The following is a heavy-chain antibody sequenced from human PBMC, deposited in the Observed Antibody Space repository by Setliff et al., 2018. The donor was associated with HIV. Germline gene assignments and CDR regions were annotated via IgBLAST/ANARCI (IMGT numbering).Heavy chain of an antibody. J-gene: IGHJ3*01. CDR3: AKQGYADSLYAFDV. Sequence: GASVKVSCKASGYTFTNYGISWVRQAPGQGLEWMGWINPNSGDTNYAQKFQGRVTITRDTSMSTVYMALTGLTSDDTAVYYCAKQGYADSLYAFDVWGQGTMVTVSS. CDR2: INPNSGDT. D-gene: IGHD3-16*01. CDR1: GYTFTNYG. V-gene: IGHV1-2*02.